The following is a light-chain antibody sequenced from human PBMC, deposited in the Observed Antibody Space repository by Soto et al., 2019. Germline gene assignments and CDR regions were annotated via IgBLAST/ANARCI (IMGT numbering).Light chain of an antibody. Sequence: IQMTQSPSSLSASVGDRVTITCRASQGISSYLNWYQQKPGKAPKLLIYAASSLQTGVPSRFSGGGSGTDFTLTISSLQPEDFATYYCQQLNVYPSTFGGGTKVDIK. V-gene: IGKV1-39*01. J-gene: IGKJ4*01. CDR3: QQLNVYPST. CDR1: QGISSY. CDR2: AAS.